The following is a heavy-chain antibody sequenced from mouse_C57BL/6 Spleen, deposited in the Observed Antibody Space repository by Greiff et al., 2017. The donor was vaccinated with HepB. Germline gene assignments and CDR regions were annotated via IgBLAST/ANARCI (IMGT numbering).Heavy chain of an antibody. CDR3: ARGGSSGYVFAY. CDR1: GYTFTGYW. CDR2: IDPSDSET. D-gene: IGHD3-2*02. V-gene: IGHV1-52*01. Sequence: QVQLQQPGAELVRPGSSVKLSCKASGYTFTGYWMHWVKQRPIQGLEWIGNIDPSDSETHYNQKFKDKATLTVDKSSSTAYMQLSSLTSEDSAVYYCARGGSSGYVFAYWGQGTLVTVSA. J-gene: IGHJ3*01.